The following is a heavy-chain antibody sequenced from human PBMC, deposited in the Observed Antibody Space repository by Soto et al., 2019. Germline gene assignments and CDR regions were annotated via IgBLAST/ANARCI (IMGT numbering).Heavy chain of an antibody. CDR1: GFTFSSYA. D-gene: IGHD2-2*01. Sequence: EVQLLESGGGLVQPGGSLRLSCAASGFTFSSYAMSWVRQAPGKGLEWVSAISGSGGSTYYADSVKGRFTISRDNSKNTLYLQMNSLRAGDTAVYYCAKGGGGPVVVPAAMWFDYCGQGTLVTVSS. V-gene: IGHV3-23*01. J-gene: IGHJ4*02. CDR3: AKGGGGPVVVPAAMWFDY. CDR2: ISGSGGST.